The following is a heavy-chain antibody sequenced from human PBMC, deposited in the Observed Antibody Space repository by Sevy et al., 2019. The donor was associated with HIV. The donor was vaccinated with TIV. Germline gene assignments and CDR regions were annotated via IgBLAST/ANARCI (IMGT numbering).Heavy chain of an antibody. J-gene: IGHJ4*02. Sequence: GGSLRLSCAASGFTFSNAWMSWVRQAPGKGLEWVGRIKSKIDGGTTDYAAPVKGRFTISRDDSKNTLYLQMNSLKTDDTAVFYCTTDFLARDHLYALGSQDYWGQGTLVTVSS. CDR2: IKSKIDGGTT. D-gene: IGHD3-10*01. CDR3: TTDFLARDHLYALGSQDY. V-gene: IGHV3-15*01. CDR1: GFTFSNAW.